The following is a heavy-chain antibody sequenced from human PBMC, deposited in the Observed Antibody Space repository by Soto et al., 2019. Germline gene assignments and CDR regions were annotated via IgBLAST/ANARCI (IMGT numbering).Heavy chain of an antibody. CDR3: ERADRYSSSSRYGMDV. CDR1: GGSFSAYY. Sequence: PSATLSLTCAVYGGSFSAYYWSWIRQPPGKGLEWIGEINDSGSTKCNPSLKSRVTISVDTSKNQFSLKLSSVTAADTALYFCERADRYSSSSRYGMDVWGQGTAVTVSS. V-gene: IGHV4-34*01. D-gene: IGHD4-4*01. CDR2: INDSGST. J-gene: IGHJ6*02.